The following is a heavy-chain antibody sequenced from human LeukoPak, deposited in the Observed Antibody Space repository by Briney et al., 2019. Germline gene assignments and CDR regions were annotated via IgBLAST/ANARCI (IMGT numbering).Heavy chain of an antibody. J-gene: IGHJ5*02. CDR2: LIPIFGTA. Sequence: VASVKVSCKASGGTFSSYAISWVRQAPGQGLEWMGGLIPIFGTANYAQKFQGRVTITTDESTSTAYMELSSLRSEDTAVYYCASAIVVVTAIPGWFDPWGQGTLVTVSS. CDR1: GGTFSSYA. V-gene: IGHV1-69*05. D-gene: IGHD2-21*02. CDR3: ASAIVVVTAIPGWFDP.